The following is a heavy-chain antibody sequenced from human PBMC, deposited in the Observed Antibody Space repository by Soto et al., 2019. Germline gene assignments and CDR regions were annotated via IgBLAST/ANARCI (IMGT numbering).Heavy chain of an antibody. V-gene: IGHV3-48*02. Sequence: GGSLRLSCAASGFTFSSYSMNWVRQAPGKGLEWVSYISSISSTIYYADSVKGRFTISRDNAKNSLYLQMNSLRDEDTAVYYCARDAPPLAYYYDPNWFDPWGQGTLVTVSS. CDR2: ISSISSTI. J-gene: IGHJ5*02. CDR1: GFTFSSYS. CDR3: ARDAPPLAYYYDPNWFDP. D-gene: IGHD3-22*01.